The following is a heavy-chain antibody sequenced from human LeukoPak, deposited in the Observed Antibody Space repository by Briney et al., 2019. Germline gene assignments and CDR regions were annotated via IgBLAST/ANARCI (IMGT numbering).Heavy chain of an antibody. V-gene: IGHV1-46*01. Sequence: ASVKVSCKASGGTFSSYAISWVRQAPGQGLEWMGIINPSGGSTSYAQKFQGRVTMTRDMSTSTVYMELSSLRSEDTAVYYCARAYYDSSGHYAFDIWGQGTMVTVSS. CDR3: ARAYYDSSGHYAFDI. J-gene: IGHJ3*02. D-gene: IGHD3-22*01. CDR2: INPSGGST. CDR1: GGTFSSYA.